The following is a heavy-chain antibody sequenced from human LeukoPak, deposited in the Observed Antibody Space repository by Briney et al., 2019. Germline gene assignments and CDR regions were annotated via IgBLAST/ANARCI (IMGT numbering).Heavy chain of an antibody. D-gene: IGHD3-3*01. CDR2: IIPIFGTA. Sequence: SVKVSCKASGGTFSSYAISWVRQAPGQGLERMGGIIPIFGTANYAQKFQGRVTITADESTSTAYMELSSLRSEDTAVYYCARASVSLSTIFGVVINNWFDPWGQGTLVTVSS. CDR3: ARASVSLSTIFGVVINNWFDP. V-gene: IGHV1-69*13. CDR1: GGTFSSYA. J-gene: IGHJ5*02.